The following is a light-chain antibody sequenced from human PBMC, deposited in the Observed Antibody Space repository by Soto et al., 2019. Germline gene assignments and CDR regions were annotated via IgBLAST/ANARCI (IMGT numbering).Light chain of an antibody. Sequence: VMTQSPATLSVSPGEGATLSCRASQSISTNLAWYQQKPGQAPRLLVYGASTRVTGIPARFSGSGSGTEFTLTISSLQSEDFAVYYCQQYDSWPPYTFGQGTKLDIK. J-gene: IGKJ2*01. V-gene: IGKV3-15*01. CDR1: QSISTN. CDR3: QQYDSWPPYT. CDR2: GAS.